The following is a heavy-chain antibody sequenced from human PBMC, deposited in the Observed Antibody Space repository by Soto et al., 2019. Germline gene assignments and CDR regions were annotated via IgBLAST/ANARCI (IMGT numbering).Heavy chain of an antibody. Sequence: EVQLLESGGGLVQPGGSLRLSCAASGFTFSSYAMSWVRQAPGKGLEWVSAISGCGGSTYYADSVKGRFTISRDNSKNQLYLQKNNPLAEDTAVYYCAKDRAVLLWFAESSNDNWFDPWGQGTLVTVSS. CDR3: AKDRAVLLWFAESSNDNWFDP. CDR1: GFTFSSYA. D-gene: IGHD3-10*01. CDR2: ISGCGGST. J-gene: IGHJ5*02. V-gene: IGHV3-23*01.